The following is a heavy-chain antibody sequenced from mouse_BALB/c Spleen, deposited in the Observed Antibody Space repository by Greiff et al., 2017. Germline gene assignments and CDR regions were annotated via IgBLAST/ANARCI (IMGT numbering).Heavy chain of an antibody. CDR3: AREGDGDAMDD. J-gene: IGHJ4*01. V-gene: IGHV2-9*02. CDR2: IWAGGST. Sequence: VHLVESGPGLVAPSQSLSITCTVSGFSLTSYGVHWVRQPPGKGLEWLGVIWAGGSTNYNSALMSRLSISKDNSKSQVFLKMNSLQTDDTAMYYGAREGDGDAMDDGGKGTSVTVSS. CDR1: GFSLTSYG. D-gene: IGHD1-2*01.